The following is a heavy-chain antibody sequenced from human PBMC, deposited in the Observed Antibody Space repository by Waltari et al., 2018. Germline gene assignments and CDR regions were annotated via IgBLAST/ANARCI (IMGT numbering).Heavy chain of an antibody. J-gene: IGHJ4*02. Sequence: EVQLLESGGGFEQPGGSLRLSCAASGFAFCTYAMSWVRQAPGKGLEWVSGISGSGDTIFYADSVKGRFIVSRDNSEKTLYLHLNSLRGEDTAIYYCARAGLGSGPDYWGQGTLVTVSS. CDR1: GFAFCTYA. D-gene: IGHD1-26*01. CDR3: ARAGLGSGPDY. CDR2: ISGSGDTI. V-gene: IGHV3-23*01.